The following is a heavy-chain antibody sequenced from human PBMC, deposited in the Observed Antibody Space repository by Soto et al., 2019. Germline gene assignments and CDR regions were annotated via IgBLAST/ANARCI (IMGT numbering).Heavy chain of an antibody. V-gene: IGHV1-18*01. Sequence: ASVKVSCKASGYTFTSYGISWVRQAPGQGLEWMGWISAYNGNTNYAQKLQGRVTMTTDTSTSTAYMELRSLRSDDTAMYYCARLVRFSSSWSGGGYWGQGTLVTVSS. CDR1: GYTFTSYG. D-gene: IGHD6-13*01. J-gene: IGHJ4*02. CDR2: ISAYNGNT. CDR3: ARLVRFSSSWSGGGY.